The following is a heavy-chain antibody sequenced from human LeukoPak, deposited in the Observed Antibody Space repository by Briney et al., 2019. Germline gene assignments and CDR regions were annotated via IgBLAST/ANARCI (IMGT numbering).Heavy chain of an antibody. CDR3: ARDRWFGELSADPLGHFDY. V-gene: IGHV3-48*03. CDR1: GFTFSSYE. D-gene: IGHD3-10*01. Sequence: PGGSLRLSCAASGFTFSSYEMNWVRPAPGKGLEWVSYISSSGSTIYYADSVKGRFTISRDNAKNSLYLQMNSLRAEDTAVYYCARDRWFGELSADPLGHFDYWGQGTLVTVSS. J-gene: IGHJ4*02. CDR2: ISSSGSTI.